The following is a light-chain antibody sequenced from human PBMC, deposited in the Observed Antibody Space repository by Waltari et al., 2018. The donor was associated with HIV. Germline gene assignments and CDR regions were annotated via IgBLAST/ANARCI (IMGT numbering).Light chain of an antibody. Sequence: QSALAQPRSVTGSPGQSVTISCTGCRSDGGGYNYASWYQQHPGKALKLIIYDVSKRPSGVPDRFSGSKSGNTASLTISGLQAEDEADYYCCSYAGSYTVVFGGGTKLTVL. CDR3: CSYAGSYTVV. CDR2: DVS. CDR1: RSDGGGYNY. J-gene: IGLJ2*01. V-gene: IGLV2-11*01.